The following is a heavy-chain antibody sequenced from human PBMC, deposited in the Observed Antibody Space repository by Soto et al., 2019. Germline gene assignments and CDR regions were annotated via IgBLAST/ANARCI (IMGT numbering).Heavy chain of an antibody. V-gene: IGHV3-33*01. CDR2: LGFDGGGR. Sequence: QMQLVESGGGVVQPGTSLRLSCAASGFDFSSYGMHWVRQTPGKGLEWVAVLGFDGGGRYYADSVKGRFTISRDNSKNMLYLQMDSLRAEDTALYYGAREAVGPDYAMDVWGQGTTVTVSS. D-gene: IGHD1-26*01. J-gene: IGHJ6*02. CDR1: GFDFSSYG. CDR3: AREAVGPDYAMDV.